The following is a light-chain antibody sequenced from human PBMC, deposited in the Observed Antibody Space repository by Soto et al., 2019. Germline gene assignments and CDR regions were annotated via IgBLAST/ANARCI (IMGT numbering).Light chain of an antibody. CDR1: QDISNY. CDR2: DAS. CDR3: QQYDNLLLT. Sequence: DIQMPQSPSSLSASVGDRVTITCQVSQDISNYLNWYQQKPGKAPKLLIYDASNLETGVPSRFSGSGSGTDFTFTISSLQPEDIATYYCQQYDNLLLTFGGGTKVEIK. J-gene: IGKJ4*01. V-gene: IGKV1-33*01.